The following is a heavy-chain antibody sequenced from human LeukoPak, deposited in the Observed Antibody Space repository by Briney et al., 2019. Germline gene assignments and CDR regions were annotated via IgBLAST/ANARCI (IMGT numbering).Heavy chain of an antibody. CDR3: ARGGDSSSWYYYYYYMDV. CDR1: GYTFTSYG. J-gene: IGHJ6*03. Sequence: ASVKVSCKASGYTFTSYGISWVRQAPGQGLEWMGWISAYNGNTNYAQKIQGRVTMTTDTSTSTAYMELRSLRSEDTAVYYCARGGDSSSWYYYYYYMDVWGKGTTVTISS. V-gene: IGHV1-18*01. CDR2: ISAYNGNT. D-gene: IGHD6-13*01.